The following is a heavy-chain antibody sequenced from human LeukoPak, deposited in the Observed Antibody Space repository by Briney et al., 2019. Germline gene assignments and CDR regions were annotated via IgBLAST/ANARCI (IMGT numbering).Heavy chain of an antibody. J-gene: IGHJ4*02. Sequence: SQTLSVTCTVSGGSIRSGDYYWSWIRQPPGKGLEWIGYIYYSGSTYYNPSLKSRVTISVDTSKNQFSLKLSSVTAADTAVYYCARAGYGRYSYGRYDYWGQGTLVTVSS. D-gene: IGHD5-18*01. CDR2: IYYSGST. CDR3: ARAGYGRYSYGRYDY. V-gene: IGHV4-30-4*08. CDR1: GGSIRSGDYY.